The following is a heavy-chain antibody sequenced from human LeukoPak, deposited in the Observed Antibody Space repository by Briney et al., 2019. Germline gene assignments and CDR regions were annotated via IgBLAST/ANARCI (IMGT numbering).Heavy chain of an antibody. Sequence: ASVKVSCKASGYTFTGCYMHWVRQSPGQGLEWMGWINPNSGGTNYAQKFQGRVTMTRDTSISTAYMELSRLRSDDTAVYYCARGYTTMVRGVSKNDYWGQGTLVTVSS. D-gene: IGHD3-10*01. V-gene: IGHV1-2*02. J-gene: IGHJ4*02. CDR1: GYTFTGCY. CDR2: INPNSGGT. CDR3: ARGYTTMVRGVSKNDY.